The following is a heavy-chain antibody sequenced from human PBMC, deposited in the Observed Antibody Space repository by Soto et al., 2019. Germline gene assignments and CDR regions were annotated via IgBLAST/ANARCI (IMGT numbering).Heavy chain of an antibody. V-gene: IGHV2-5*02. Sequence: SGPTLVNPTQTLTLTCTFSGFSLSSSGVGVGWTRQPPGKALEWLALIYGDDGERYTPSLKTRLTITKDTSKNQVVLTMTNMDPVDTATYYCAHREGDDYVWESYKDAFDVWGQGTMVTVSS. CDR3: AHREGDDYVWESYKDAFDV. J-gene: IGHJ3*01. D-gene: IGHD3-16*01. CDR2: IYGDDGE. CDR1: GFSLSSSGVG.